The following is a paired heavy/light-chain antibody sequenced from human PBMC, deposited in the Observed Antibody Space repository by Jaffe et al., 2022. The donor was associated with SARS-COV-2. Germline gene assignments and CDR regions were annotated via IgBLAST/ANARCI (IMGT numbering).Heavy chain of an antibody. CDR3: ARDSPVYSWVFYQQMRLADLSSLDY. J-gene: IGHJ4*02. V-gene: IGHV3-33*01. CDR1: GFTFSNYG. CDR2: ILYDGSNK. D-gene: IGHD3-16*02. Sequence: QVHLVESGGGVVQPGRSLRLSCAASGFTFSNYGMHWVRQAPGKGLEWVAVILYDGSNKFYADSVKGRFSISRDTSKNTLYLQMKSLRAEDTAVYYCARDSPVYSWVFYQQMRLADLSSLDYWGLGTLVSVSS.
Light chain of an antibody. V-gene: IGLV2-8*01. Sequence: QSALTQPPSASGSPGQSVTISCTGTSSDVGGYNYVSWYQQHPGKAPKVMIYEVSKRPSGVPDRFSGSKSGNTASLTVSGLQAEDEADYYCSSYAGSNNLIFGTGTKVTVL. CDR2: EVS. J-gene: IGLJ1*01. CDR3: SSYAGSNNLI. CDR1: SSDVGGYNY.